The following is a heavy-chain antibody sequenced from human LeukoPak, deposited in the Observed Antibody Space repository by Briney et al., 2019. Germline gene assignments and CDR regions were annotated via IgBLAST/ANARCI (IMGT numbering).Heavy chain of an antibody. CDR3: ASQPLEGDYFDY. CDR1: GGTFSNYA. D-gene: IGHD1-14*01. Sequence: ASVTVSFKASGGTFSNYAISWVRQAPGQGLEWMGWINPNSGGTNYAQKFQGRVTITRDTSISTAYMELSRLRSDDTAVYYCASQPLEGDYFDYWGQGTLVTVSS. J-gene: IGHJ4*02. CDR2: INPNSGGT. V-gene: IGHV1-2*02.